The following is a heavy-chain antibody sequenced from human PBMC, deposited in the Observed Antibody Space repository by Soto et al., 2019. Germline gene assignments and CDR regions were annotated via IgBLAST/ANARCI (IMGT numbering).Heavy chain of an antibody. CDR1: GGSISSGGYY. CDR2: IYHSYNGDTP. J-gene: IGHJ4*02. Sequence: PSETLSLTCTVSGGSISSGGYYWGWVRQYPWKGLDWIAYIYHSYNGDTPYYNPSLKSRVTISVDASKNQFSLKLTSVTAADTAVYYCARDRSRDGYNLYHLDYWGQGTPVTVSS. V-gene: IGHV4-31*03. D-gene: IGHD1-1*01. CDR3: ARDRSRDGYNLYHLDY.